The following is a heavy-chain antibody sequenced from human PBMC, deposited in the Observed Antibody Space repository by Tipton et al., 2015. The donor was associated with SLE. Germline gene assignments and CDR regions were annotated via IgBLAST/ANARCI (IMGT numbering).Heavy chain of an antibody. Sequence: TLSLTCAVYGGSFSDYYWSWIRQPPGRGLEWIGEINHSGSTNYNPSLESRVIMSVDTSKNQFSLKMTSVTAADTAVYYCVRQRLWGDYWGQGNLVTVSS. CDR3: VRQRLWGDY. CDR1: GGSFSDYY. V-gene: IGHV4-34*01. J-gene: IGHJ4*02. CDR2: INHSGST. D-gene: IGHD2-21*01.